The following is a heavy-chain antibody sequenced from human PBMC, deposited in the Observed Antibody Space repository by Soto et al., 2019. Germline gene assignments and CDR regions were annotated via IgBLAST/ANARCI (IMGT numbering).Heavy chain of an antibody. CDR3: ARFRVPI. CDR1: GFTFSSYW. V-gene: IGHV3-74*01. Sequence: EVQLVESGGGLGQPGGSLRLSCAASGFTFSSYWMHWVRQAPGEGLVWVSRINIDGSSTNYADSVKGRFTISRDNAKNTLYLQKNSLRAEDTAIYYWARFRVPIWGQGTMVTVST. J-gene: IGHJ3*02. D-gene: IGHD3-3*01. CDR2: INIDGSST.